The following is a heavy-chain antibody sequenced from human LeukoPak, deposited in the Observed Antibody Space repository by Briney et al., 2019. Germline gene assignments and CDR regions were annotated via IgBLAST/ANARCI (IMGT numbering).Heavy chain of an antibody. V-gene: IGHV4-34*01. Sequence: PSETLSLTCAVYGGSFSGYYWSWIRQPPGKGLEWIGEINHSGSTNYNPSLKSRVTISVDTSKNQFSLKLSSVTAADTAVYYCAAEYCSSTSCYGAEGAFDIWGQGTMVTVSS. CDR2: INHSGST. CDR3: AAEYCSSTSCYGAEGAFDI. D-gene: IGHD2-2*01. CDR1: GGSFSGYY. J-gene: IGHJ3*02.